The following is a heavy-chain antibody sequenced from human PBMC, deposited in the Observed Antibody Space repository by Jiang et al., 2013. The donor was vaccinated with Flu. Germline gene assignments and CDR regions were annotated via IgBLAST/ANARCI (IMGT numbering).Heavy chain of an antibody. Sequence: GAEVKKPGASVKVSCKASGYTFTSYAMHWVRQAPGQRLEWMGWINAGNGNTKYSQKFQGRVTITRDTSASTAYMELSSLRSEDTAVYYCARWAPGYCSSTSCPHYYGMDVWGQGTTVTVSS. CDR1: GYTFTSYA. J-gene: IGHJ6*02. CDR3: ARWAPGYCSSTSCPHYYGMDV. V-gene: IGHV1-3*01. CDR2: INAGNGNT. D-gene: IGHD2-2*03.